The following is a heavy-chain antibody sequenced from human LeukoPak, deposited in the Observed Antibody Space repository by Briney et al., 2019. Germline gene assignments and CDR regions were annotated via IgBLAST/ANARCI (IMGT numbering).Heavy chain of an antibody. CDR1: GFTFRDYA. Sequence: GGSLRLSCAASGFTFRDYAMSWVRQAPGNGLEWISTTINSVASTYYADSVKGRFTISRDNSKSTLYLQMVSLRVEDTALYYCAKARGSSWSEFDYWGQGTLVTVFS. V-gene: IGHV3-23*01. J-gene: IGHJ4*02. CDR3: AKARGSSWSEFDY. D-gene: IGHD6-13*01. CDR2: TINSVAST.